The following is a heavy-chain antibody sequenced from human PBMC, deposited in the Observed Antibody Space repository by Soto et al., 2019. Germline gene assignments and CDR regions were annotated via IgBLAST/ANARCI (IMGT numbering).Heavy chain of an antibody. CDR3: ARGSPRMGALPTY. Sequence: QVHVVQSGDEVQKSGASVKVSCEASGYIFTGYYIHWMGQAPGQGLDGMGWISPKSGDTNLGQKFKRSVTLTRDNSITTAYIDLTRLKSDDTALYYCARGSPRMGALPTYWGQGTLLTVSS. D-gene: IGHD1-26*01. CDR1: GYIFTGYY. CDR2: ISPKSGDT. V-gene: IGHV1-2*02. J-gene: IGHJ4*02.